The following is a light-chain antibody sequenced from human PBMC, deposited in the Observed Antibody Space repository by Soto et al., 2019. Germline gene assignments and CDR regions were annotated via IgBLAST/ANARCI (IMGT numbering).Light chain of an antibody. CDR2: WSD. J-gene: IGLJ2*01. CDR3: ASWDDSLSGVV. CDR1: SSNIGSQY. V-gene: IGLV1-47*01. Sequence: QSVLTQPTSASGTPGQRVTISCSGSSSNIGSQYVYWYQQLPGTAPKLLIYWSDQRPSGVPDRFSGSKSGTSGSLAISGLRSEDEAEYYCASWDDSLSGVVFGGGTKLTVL.